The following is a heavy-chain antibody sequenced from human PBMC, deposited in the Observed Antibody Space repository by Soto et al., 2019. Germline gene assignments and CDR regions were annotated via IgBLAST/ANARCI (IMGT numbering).Heavy chain of an antibody. CDR2: IYYSGST. Sequence: SETLSLTCTVSDGSMSSGGYYWSWLRQNPGKGLEWIGYIYYSGSTYYNPSLKSRVNISVDTSKNQFSLKLSSVTAADTAVYYCVRGPHCISTSCDGSNWFDPWGQGTLVTVSS. J-gene: IGHJ5*02. CDR1: DGSMSSGGYY. V-gene: IGHV4-31*03. CDR3: VRGPHCISTSCDGSNWFDP. D-gene: IGHD2-2*01.